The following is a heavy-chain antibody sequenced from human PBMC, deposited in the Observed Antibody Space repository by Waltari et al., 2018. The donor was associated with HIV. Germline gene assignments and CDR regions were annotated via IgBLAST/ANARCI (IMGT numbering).Heavy chain of an antibody. Sequence: QVQLQESGPGLVKPSETLSLTCIVSGGYINNYYWTWIRQPAGKGLEWLGRINASGGTNYNPSLKSRVTMSVDTSKNQFSLKLTSVTAADTAVYFCARETSGPTWRLFDSWGQGTLVTVSS. V-gene: IGHV4-4*07. CDR1: GGYINNYY. CDR3: ARETSGPTWRLFDS. J-gene: IGHJ4*02. CDR2: INASGGT. D-gene: IGHD1-26*01.